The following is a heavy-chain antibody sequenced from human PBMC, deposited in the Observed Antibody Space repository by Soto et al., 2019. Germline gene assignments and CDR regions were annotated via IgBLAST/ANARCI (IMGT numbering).Heavy chain of an antibody. CDR3: ARQLERRVGAASH. D-gene: IGHD1-26*01. CDR1: GFFFTDYF. V-gene: IGHV3-11*01. CDR2: ISPSGDVT. J-gene: IGHJ4*02. Sequence: GGSLRLSCSTSGFFFTDYFMSWIRQAPGKGLEWVSYISPSGDVTHYADSVKGRFTISRDNTKNSLFLQMSSLRDDDTAVYYCARQLERRVGAASHWGQGTQVTVSS.